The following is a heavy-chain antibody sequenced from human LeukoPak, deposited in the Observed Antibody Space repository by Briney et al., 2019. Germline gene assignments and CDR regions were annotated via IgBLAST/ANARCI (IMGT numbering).Heavy chain of an antibody. Sequence: GGSLRLSCAASGFTFSSYAMHWVRQAPGKGLEWVAVISYDGSNKYYADSVKGRFTISRDNSKNTLDLQMNSLRAEDTAEYYCAREKGGSYAGIAFDIWGQGTMVTVSS. CDR3: AREKGGSYAGIAFDI. CDR2: ISYDGSNK. V-gene: IGHV3-30-3*01. D-gene: IGHD1-26*01. J-gene: IGHJ3*02. CDR1: GFTFSSYA.